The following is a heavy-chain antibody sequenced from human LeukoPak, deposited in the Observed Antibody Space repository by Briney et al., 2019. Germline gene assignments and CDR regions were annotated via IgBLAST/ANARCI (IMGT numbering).Heavy chain of an antibody. D-gene: IGHD3-3*01. CDR2: INHSGSP. CDR1: GGSFSDYY. J-gene: IGHJ4*02. CDR3: GSRRTAMFGVIKGPIDY. Sequence: PSETLSLTCAVYGGSFSDYYWAWIRQPPGKGLEWIGEINHSGSPNNNPSLKSRVSISFDTSKNQFSLKLTSVTAADTAVYYCGSRRTAMFGVIKGPIDYWGQGTLVTVSS. V-gene: IGHV4-34*01.